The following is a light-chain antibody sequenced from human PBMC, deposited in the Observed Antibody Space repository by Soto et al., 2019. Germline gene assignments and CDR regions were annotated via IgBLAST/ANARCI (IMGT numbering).Light chain of an antibody. CDR1: SSNIGSNY. CDR3: AAWDDSLSAVV. Sequence: QSALTQPPSASGTPGQRVTISCSGSSSNIGSNYVYWYQQFPGSAPNLLIYRNDQRPSGVPDRFSGSKSGTSASLAISGPRSEDEADYYWAAWDDSLSAVVFGGGTKVTVL. CDR2: RND. V-gene: IGLV1-47*01. J-gene: IGLJ2*01.